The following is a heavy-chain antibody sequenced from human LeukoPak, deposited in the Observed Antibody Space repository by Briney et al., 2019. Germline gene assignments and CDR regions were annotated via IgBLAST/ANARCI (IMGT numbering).Heavy chain of an antibody. CDR1: GFAFSGYA. CDR2: VSATGGST. CDR3: AARDYGGNSGI. J-gene: IGHJ3*02. Sequence: GGSLRLSCAASGFAFSGYAVTWVRQAPGKGLEWVSAVSATGGSTYYADSVKGRFTISRDNSKNTLYLQINSLRAEDTAVYYCAARDYGGNSGIWGQGTMVTVSS. V-gene: IGHV3-23*01. D-gene: IGHD4-23*01.